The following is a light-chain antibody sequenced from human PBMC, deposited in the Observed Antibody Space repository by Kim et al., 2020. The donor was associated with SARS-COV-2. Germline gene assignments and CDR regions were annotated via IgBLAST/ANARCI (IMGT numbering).Light chain of an antibody. CDR3: QVWDSSSDQVL. CDR1: NIGGKT. V-gene: IGLV3-21*01. Sequence: APGQTARITCGGNNIGGKTVHWYQQRPGQAPVLVIRYDGDRPSGIPERFSGSNSGNTATLTISRVAAGDEADYYCQVWDSSSDQVLFGGGTQLTV. J-gene: IGLJ2*01. CDR2: YDG.